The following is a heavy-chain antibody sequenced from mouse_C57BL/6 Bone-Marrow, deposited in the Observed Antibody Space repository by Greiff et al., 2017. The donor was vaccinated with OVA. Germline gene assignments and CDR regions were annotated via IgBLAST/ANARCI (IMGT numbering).Heavy chain of an antibody. CDR1: GYTFTDYY. CDR3: AIYDYEHYFDY. Sequence: QVQLQQSGAELVRPGASVKLSCKASGYTFTDYYINWVKQRPGQGLEWIARIYPGSGNTYYNEKFKGKATLTAEKSSSTAYMQLSSLTSEDSAVYFCAIYDYEHYFDYWGQGTTLTVSS. CDR2: IYPGSGNT. J-gene: IGHJ2*01. V-gene: IGHV1-76*01. D-gene: IGHD2-4*01.